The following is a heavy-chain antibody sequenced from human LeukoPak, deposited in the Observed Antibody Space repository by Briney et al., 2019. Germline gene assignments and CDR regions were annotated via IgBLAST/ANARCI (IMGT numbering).Heavy chain of an antibody. CDR2: INPNSGGT. CDR3: ARMVTTNY. CDR1: GYTFTSYD. Sequence: ASVKVSCKASGYTFTSYDINWVRQATGQGLEWMGWINPNSGGTNYAQKFQGRVAMTRDTSISTAYMELSRLRSDDTAVYYCARMVTTNYWGQGTLVTVSS. J-gene: IGHJ4*02. V-gene: IGHV1-2*02. D-gene: IGHD4-17*01.